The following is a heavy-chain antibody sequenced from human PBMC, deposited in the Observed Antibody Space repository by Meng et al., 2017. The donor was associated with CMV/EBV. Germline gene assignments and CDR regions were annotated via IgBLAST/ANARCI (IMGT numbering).Heavy chain of an antibody. V-gene: IGHV4-39*07. D-gene: IGHD3-3*01. CDR1: GGSISSSSYY. CDR3: ARDMDWGFSQDDFGLDI. CDR2: IYYSGST. Sequence: SETLSLTCTVSGGSISSSSYYWGWIRQPPGKGLEWIGSIYYSGSTYYNPSLKSRVTISVDTSKNQFSLKLSSVTAADTAVYYCARDMDWGFSQDDFGLDIWGQGTMVTVSS. J-gene: IGHJ3*02.